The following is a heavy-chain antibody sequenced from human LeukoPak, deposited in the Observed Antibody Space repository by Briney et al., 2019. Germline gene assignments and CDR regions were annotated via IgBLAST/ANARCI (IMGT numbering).Heavy chain of an antibody. V-gene: IGHV3-21*01. CDR3: AAEDIVATPPFY. J-gene: IGHJ4*02. CDR2: ISSTSSYK. CDR1: GLRFRSYV. D-gene: IGHD5-12*01. Sequence: KSGGSLRLSCIVSGLRFRSYVMNWVRQTPGKGLEWVAAISSTSSYKYYAESVEGRFTISRDNGKNSLFLQMNSLRAGDTALYFCAAEDIVATPPFYWGQGTLVAVSS.